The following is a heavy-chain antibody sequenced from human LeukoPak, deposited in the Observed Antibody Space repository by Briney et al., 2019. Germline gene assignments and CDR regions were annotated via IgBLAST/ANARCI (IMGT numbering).Heavy chain of an antibody. CDR1: GFTFSSYA. CDR3: AKGYTGSGSYWGAFDY. V-gene: IGHV3-23*01. CDR2: ISGSGGST. J-gene: IGHJ4*02. Sequence: PGGSLRLSCAASGFTFSSYAMSWVRQAPGKGLEWVSAISGSGGSTYYADSVKGRFTISRDNSKNTLYLQMNSLRAEDTAVYYCAKGYTGSGSYWGAFDYWGQGTLVTVSS. D-gene: IGHD3-10*01.